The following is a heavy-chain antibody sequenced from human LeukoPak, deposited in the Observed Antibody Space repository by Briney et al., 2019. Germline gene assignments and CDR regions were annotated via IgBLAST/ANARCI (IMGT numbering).Heavy chain of an antibody. Sequence: GGSLRLSCAASGFSFSDNYMSWIRQAPGKGLEWISYISSAGGTLYYADSVKGRFTICRDIAKKLLYLQKNSLRAEDTAVYFCARAAGDFDYWGQGTLVSV. CDR1: GFSFSDNY. D-gene: IGHD3-10*01. J-gene: IGHJ4*02. CDR2: ISSAGGTL. CDR3: ARAAGDFDY. V-gene: IGHV3-11*01.